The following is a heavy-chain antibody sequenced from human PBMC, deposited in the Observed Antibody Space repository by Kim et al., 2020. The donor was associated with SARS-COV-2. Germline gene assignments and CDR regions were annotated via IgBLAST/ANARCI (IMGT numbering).Heavy chain of an antibody. CDR2: IRADGST. CDR1: GFNVINNY. CDR3: AKAPGYDLGTYYEGY. J-gene: IGHJ4*01. V-gene: IGHV3-66*02. Sequence: GGSLRLSCAVSGFNVINNYMSWVRQAPGKGLEWVTVIRADGSTYYADSVKGRFTISRDNSKNTVYLQMNSLRGDDTAFYYCAKAPGYDLGTYYEGYWGHGALVTVS. D-gene: IGHD3-10*01.